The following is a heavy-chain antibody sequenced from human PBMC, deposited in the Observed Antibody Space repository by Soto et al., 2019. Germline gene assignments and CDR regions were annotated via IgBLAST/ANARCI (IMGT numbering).Heavy chain of an antibody. CDR2: IYPGDSDT. Sequence: PGESLKISCKGSGYSFTSNWIGWVRYMPGKGLEWMGIIYPGDSDTRYSPSFQGQVTISADKSISTAYLQWSSLKASDTAMYYCARTAAAGKYYYGMDVWGQGTTVTVSS. J-gene: IGHJ6*02. CDR3: ARTAAAGKYYYGMDV. V-gene: IGHV5-51*01. D-gene: IGHD6-13*01. CDR1: GYSFTSNW.